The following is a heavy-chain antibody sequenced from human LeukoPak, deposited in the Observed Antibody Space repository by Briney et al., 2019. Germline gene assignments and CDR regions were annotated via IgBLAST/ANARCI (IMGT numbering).Heavy chain of an antibody. CDR1: GGSISSYY. CDR2: IYYSGRT. D-gene: IGHD1-26*01. V-gene: IGHV4-59*01. Sequence: MPSETLSLTCTVSGGSISSYYWHWIRQPPGKGLEWIGYIYYSGRTNYNSSLKSRVTISLDTSKNQFSLKLSSVTAADTAVYYCARDQYSGSLDYWGQGTLVTVSS. CDR3: ARDQYSGSLDY. J-gene: IGHJ4*02.